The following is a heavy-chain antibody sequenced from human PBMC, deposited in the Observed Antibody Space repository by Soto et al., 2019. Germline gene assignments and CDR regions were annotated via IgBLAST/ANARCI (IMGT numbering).Heavy chain of an antibody. CDR2: MNPNTGDT. D-gene: IGHD2-8*01. CDR3: ARGLYCINDNCPRPQYCFVMDV. CDR1: GYVFTTYD. Sequence: QVQLVQSGAEVKKPGASVKVSCTVSGYVFTTYDINWVRQATGGGLEWLGWMNPNTGDTGYAQKFQGRVTMTRDTSISTGYMELSSLTSEDTAVYYCARGLYCINDNCPRPQYCFVMDVWGQGTTVTVSS. V-gene: IGHV1-8*01. J-gene: IGHJ6*02.